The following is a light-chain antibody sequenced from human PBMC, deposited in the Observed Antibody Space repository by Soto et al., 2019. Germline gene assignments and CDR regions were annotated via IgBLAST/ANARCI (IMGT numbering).Light chain of an antibody. CDR3: SSFTSSVTYV. Sequence: QSALTQPASVSGSPGQSITISCTGTSSDVGSYNLVSWYQQHPGKAPKLMIYEGSKRPSGVSNRFSGSKSGNTASLTISGLQIEDEADYYCSSFTSSVTYVFGTGTKLTVL. CDR2: EGS. CDR1: SSDVGSYNL. J-gene: IGLJ1*01. V-gene: IGLV2-14*02.